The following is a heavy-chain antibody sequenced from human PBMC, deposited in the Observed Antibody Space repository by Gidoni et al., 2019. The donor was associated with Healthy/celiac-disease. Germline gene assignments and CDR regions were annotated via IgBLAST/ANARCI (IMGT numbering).Heavy chain of an antibody. CDR1: GFTFSSYG. CDR3: AKGWGVGATNDY. D-gene: IGHD1-26*01. Sequence: QVQLVESGGGVVQPGRSLRLSCAASGFTFSSYGMHWGRQAPGKGLEWVAVISYDGSNKYYADSVKGRFTISRDNSKNTLYLQMNSLRAEDTAVYYCAKGWGVGATNDYWGQGTLVTVSS. J-gene: IGHJ4*02. CDR2: ISYDGSNK. V-gene: IGHV3-30*18.